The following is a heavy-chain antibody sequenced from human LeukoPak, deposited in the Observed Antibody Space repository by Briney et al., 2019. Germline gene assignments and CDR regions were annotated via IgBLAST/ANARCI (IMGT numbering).Heavy chain of an antibody. CDR1: GYTFTSYD. CDR3: ARISGYDWDYYYYYMDV. CDR2: MNPNSGNT. Sequence: ASVKVSCKASGYTFTSYDINWVRQATGQGLEWMGWMNPNSGNTGYAQKFQGRVTMTRNTSISTAYMELSSLRSEDTAVYYCARISGYDWDYYYYYMDVWGKGTTVTISS. V-gene: IGHV1-8*01. J-gene: IGHJ6*03. D-gene: IGHD5-12*01.